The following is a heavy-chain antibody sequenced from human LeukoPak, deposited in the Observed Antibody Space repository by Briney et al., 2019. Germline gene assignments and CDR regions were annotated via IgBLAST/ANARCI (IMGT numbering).Heavy chain of an antibody. D-gene: IGHD6-13*01. CDR3: ARVPGRGIAAAGPFYYYYMDV. V-gene: IGHV1-69*13. CDR1: GGTFSSYA. Sequence: ASVKVSCKASGGTFSSYAISWVRQAPGQGLEWMGGIIPIFGTANYAQKFQGRVTITADESTSTAYMELSSLRSEDTAVYYCARVPGRGIAAAGPFYYYYMDVWGKGTTVTISS. CDR2: IIPIFGTA. J-gene: IGHJ6*03.